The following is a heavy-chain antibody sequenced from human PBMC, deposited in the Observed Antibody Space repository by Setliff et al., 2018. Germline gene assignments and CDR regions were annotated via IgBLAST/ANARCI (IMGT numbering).Heavy chain of an antibody. CDR2: ISVYSGNT. V-gene: IGHV1-18*01. Sequence: ASVKVSCKASGYTFSSYAISWVRQAPGQGLEWLGWISVYSGNTDYAQNFQGRVTMTADTSTSTAYMELRSLRSDGTAVYYCARVFFGVNDGLYHYFYMDIWGKGTTVTVSS. CDR3: ARVFFGVNDGLYHYFYMDI. CDR1: GYTFSSYA. J-gene: IGHJ6*03. D-gene: IGHD3-10*01.